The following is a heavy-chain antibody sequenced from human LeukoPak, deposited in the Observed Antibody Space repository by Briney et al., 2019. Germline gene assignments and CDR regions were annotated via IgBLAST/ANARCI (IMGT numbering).Heavy chain of an antibody. J-gene: IGHJ4*02. Sequence: PGGSLRLSCAASGFTFSSYWMTWVRQAPGRGLEWVTNIKQDGSEKYYVDSVKGRFTISRDNAKNTLYLLMNSLRAEDTAVYYCARVRGSHSLDYWGQGTLATVSS. D-gene: IGHD1-26*01. V-gene: IGHV3-7*01. CDR3: ARVRGSHSLDY. CDR1: GFTFSSYW. CDR2: IKQDGSEK.